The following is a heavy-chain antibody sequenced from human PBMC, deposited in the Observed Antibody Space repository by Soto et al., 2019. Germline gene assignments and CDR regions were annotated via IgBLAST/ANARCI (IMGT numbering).Heavy chain of an antibody. J-gene: IGHJ5*02. V-gene: IGHV3-30*18. CDR1: GFTFSSYG. Sequence: QVQLVESGGGVVQPGRSLRLSCAASGFTFSSYGMHWVRQAPGKGLEWVAVISYDGSNKYYADSVKGRFTIARDNSKNTLHLQMNSLRAEDTAVYYCAKIGDCSGGSCWGFDPWGQGTLVTVSS. D-gene: IGHD2-15*01. CDR3: AKIGDCSGGSCWGFDP. CDR2: ISYDGSNK.